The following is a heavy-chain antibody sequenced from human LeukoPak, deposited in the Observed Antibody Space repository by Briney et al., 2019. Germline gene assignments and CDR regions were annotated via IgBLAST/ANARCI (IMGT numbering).Heavy chain of an antibody. D-gene: IGHD3-16*01. Sequence: GGSLRLSCAASGFTFSSYSMNWVRQAPGKGLEWVSSISSSSSYIYYVDSVKGRFTISRDNSKNTLFLQMNSLRAEDTAVYYCAKVSLVMTNDAFDILGQGTMVTVSS. CDR1: GFTFSSYS. CDR2: ISSSSSYI. CDR3: AKVSLVMTNDAFDI. J-gene: IGHJ3*02. V-gene: IGHV3-21*01.